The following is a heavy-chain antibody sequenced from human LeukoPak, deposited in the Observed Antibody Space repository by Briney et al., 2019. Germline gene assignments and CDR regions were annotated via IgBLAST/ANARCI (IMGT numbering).Heavy chain of an antibody. J-gene: IGHJ3*02. CDR1: GFTFSSYA. CDR3: ATTTPTYYYDSSGTGDAFDI. Sequence: PGGSLRLSCAASGFTFSSYAMSWVRQAPGKGLEWVSAISGSGGSTYYADSVKGRFTISRDNSKNTLYLQMNSLRAEDTAVYYCATTTPTYYYDSSGTGDAFDIWGQGTMVTVSS. D-gene: IGHD3-22*01. V-gene: IGHV3-23*01. CDR2: ISGSGGST.